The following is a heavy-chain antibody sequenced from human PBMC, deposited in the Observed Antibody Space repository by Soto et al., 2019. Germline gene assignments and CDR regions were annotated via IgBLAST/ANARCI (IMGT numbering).Heavy chain of an antibody. D-gene: IGHD4-17*01. CDR3: ARDPDYGGNPLGYFDY. CDR1: GFTFSSYG. CDR2: ISYDGSNK. Sequence: QVQLVESGGGVVQPGRSLRLSCAASGFTFSSYGMHWVRQAPGKGLEWVAVISYDGSNKYYADSVKGRFTISRDNSKNTLYLQMNSLRAEDTAVYYCARDPDYGGNPLGYFDYWGQGTLVTVSS. J-gene: IGHJ4*02. V-gene: IGHV3-30*03.